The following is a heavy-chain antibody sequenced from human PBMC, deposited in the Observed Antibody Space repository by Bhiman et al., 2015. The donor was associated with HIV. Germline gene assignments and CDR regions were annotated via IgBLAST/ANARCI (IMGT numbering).Heavy chain of an antibody. V-gene: IGHV3-23*01. J-gene: IGHJ6*02. D-gene: IGHD6-13*01. CDR3: AREYAGTGYYGMDV. Sequence: EVQLLESGGGLVRPGGSRRLSCSASGFTFSRHAMSWVRQGPGKGLEWVSSFSGSGGGTYYADSVKGRFTISRDNSKNTLYLQMSSLRAEDTAVYYCAREYAGTGYYGMDVWGQGTTVTVSS. CDR2: FSGSGGGT. CDR1: GFTFSRHA.